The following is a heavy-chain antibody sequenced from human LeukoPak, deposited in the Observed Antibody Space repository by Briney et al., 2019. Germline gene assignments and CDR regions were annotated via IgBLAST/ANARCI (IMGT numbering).Heavy chain of an antibody. D-gene: IGHD3-3*01. CDR1: GGSFSGYY. J-gene: IGHJ5*02. V-gene: IGHV4-34*01. Sequence: PSETLSLTCAVYGGSFSGYYWSWIHQPPGKGLEWIGEINHSGSTNYNPSLKSRVTISVDTSKNQFSLKLSSVTAADTAVYYCARGREYYDFWSGYYDWFDPWGQGTLVTVSS. CDR3: ARGREYYDFWSGYYDWFDP. CDR2: INHSGST.